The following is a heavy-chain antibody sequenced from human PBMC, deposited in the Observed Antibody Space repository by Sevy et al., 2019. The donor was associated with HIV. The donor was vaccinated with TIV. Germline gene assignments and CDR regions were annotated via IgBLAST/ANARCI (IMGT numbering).Heavy chain of an antibody. J-gene: IGHJ4*02. D-gene: IGHD3-22*01. CDR3: ARESYYDSSGYFDY. V-gene: IGHV3-21*01. CDR2: ITITSNYI. CDR1: GFRFSSYT. Sequence: GGSLRLSCAASGFRFSSYTMNWVRQAPGKGLEWASSITITSNYIYYADSVKGRFTISRDNAKNSLFLQMNSLRAEDTAVYYCARESYYDSSGYFDYWGQGTLVSVSS.